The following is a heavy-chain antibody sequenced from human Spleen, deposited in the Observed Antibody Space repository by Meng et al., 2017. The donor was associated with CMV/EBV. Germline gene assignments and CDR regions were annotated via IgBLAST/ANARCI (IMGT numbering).Heavy chain of an antibody. J-gene: IGHJ4*02. CDR3: TREREATFDY. CDR2: IYYKGDT. V-gene: IGHV4-59*01. Sequence: SETLSLTCTVSGGSISGYYWTWVRQPPGKGLEWIGYIYYKGDTKYNPSLKSPVTMSVDTSKSQFSLKLTSVTAADTAVYFCTREREATFDYWGQGTLVTVSS. CDR1: GGSISGYY.